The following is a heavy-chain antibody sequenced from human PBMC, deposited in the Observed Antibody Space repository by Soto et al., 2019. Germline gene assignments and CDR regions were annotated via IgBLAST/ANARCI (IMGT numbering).Heavy chain of an antibody. CDR3: ARVGHITNYGMDV. Sequence: QVQLVQSGAEVKKPGSSVKVSCEASGGTFSSYPINWVRQAPGQGLGWMGGIIPFSGTSNYAQKFQGRVTITAEDSTSAAYMEQRSLRSEDTAVYYCARVGHITNYGMDVWGQGTTVTVSS. J-gene: IGHJ6*02. V-gene: IGHV1-69*01. D-gene: IGHD1-26*01. CDR2: IIPFSGTS. CDR1: GGTFSSYP.